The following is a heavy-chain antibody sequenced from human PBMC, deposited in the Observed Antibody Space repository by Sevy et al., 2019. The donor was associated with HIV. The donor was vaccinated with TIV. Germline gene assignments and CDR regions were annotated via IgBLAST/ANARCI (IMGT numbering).Heavy chain of an antibody. Sequence: AGSLRLSCAASGFTFSSYGMHWVRQAPGKGLEWVAVISYDGSNKYYADSVKGRFTISRDNSKNTLYLQMNSLRAEDTAVYYCAKGRTVTGLDYWGQGTLVTVSS. J-gene: IGHJ4*02. CDR1: GFTFSSYG. V-gene: IGHV3-30*18. D-gene: IGHD4-4*01. CDR3: AKGRTVTGLDY. CDR2: ISYDGSNK.